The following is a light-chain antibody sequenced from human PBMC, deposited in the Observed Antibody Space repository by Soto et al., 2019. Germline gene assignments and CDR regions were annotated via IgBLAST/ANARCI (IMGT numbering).Light chain of an antibody. CDR1: QSVSISY. CDR3: QHSGDFRWT. J-gene: IGKJ1*01. CDR2: GAS. V-gene: IGKV3-20*01. Sequence: EIALTQSPDTLSLSPGARAALSGRARQSVSISYLAWYQQKPGQAPRLLIYGASSRATGIPDRFSGRGFGTDFTLTISRLEPEDFAVYYCQHSGDFRWTFGQGTKVDI.